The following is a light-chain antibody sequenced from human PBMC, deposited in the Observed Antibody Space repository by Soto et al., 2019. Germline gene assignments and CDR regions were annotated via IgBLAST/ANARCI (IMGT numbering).Light chain of an antibody. Sequence: EIVMTQSPATLSVSPGERATLSCRASQSVSSNLAWYQQKPGQAHRLLIYGASTRATGIPARFSGSGSGPEFTLTISSLQSEDFAVYYCQQYNNWPPWTVGQGTKVEIK. J-gene: IGKJ1*01. V-gene: IGKV3-15*01. CDR3: QQYNNWPPWT. CDR1: QSVSSN. CDR2: GAS.